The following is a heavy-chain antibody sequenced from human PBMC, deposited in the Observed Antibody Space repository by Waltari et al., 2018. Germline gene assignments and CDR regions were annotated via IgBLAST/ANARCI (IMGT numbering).Heavy chain of an antibody. J-gene: IGHJ4*02. CDR2: IYYSGST. D-gene: IGHD2-2*01. CDR1: GGSISSGGYY. CDR3: ARFAKHCSSTSCYASVLDY. V-gene: IGHV4-31*03. Sequence: QVQLQESGPGLVKPSQTLSLTCTVSGGSISSGGYYWSWIRQTPGKGLEWIGYIYYSGSTYYNPSLKSRVTISVDTSKNQFSLKLSSLTAADTAVYYCARFAKHCSSTSCYASVLDYWGQGTLVTVSS.